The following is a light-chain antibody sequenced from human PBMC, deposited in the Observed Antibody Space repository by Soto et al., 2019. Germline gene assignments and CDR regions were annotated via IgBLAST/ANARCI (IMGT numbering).Light chain of an antibody. CDR1: QSVNSN. CDR2: DAS. Sequence: GETATLSCRASQSVNSNLAWYQQKPGQAPRLLISDASTRAAGLPARFSGSGSGTEFTLTISSLQSEDFAVYFCQQSNNWPKTFGQGTKVDIK. V-gene: IGKV3-15*01. CDR3: QQSNNWPKT. J-gene: IGKJ1*01.